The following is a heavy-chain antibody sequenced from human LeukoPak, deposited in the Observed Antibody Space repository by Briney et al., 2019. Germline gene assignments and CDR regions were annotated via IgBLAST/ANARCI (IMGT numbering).Heavy chain of an antibody. CDR1: GYTFTSYD. D-gene: IGHD4-11*01. Sequence: ASVKVSCKASGYTFTSYDINWVRQATGQGLEWMGWMNPNSGNTGYAQKFQGRVTITRNTSISTAYMELSSLRSEDTAVYYCARVRLQYPNWFDPWGQGTLVTVSS. J-gene: IGHJ5*02. CDR2: MNPNSGNT. CDR3: ARVRLQYPNWFDP. V-gene: IGHV1-8*03.